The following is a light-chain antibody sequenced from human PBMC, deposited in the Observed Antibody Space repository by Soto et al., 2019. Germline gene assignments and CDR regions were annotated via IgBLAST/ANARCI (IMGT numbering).Light chain of an antibody. Sequence: QSALTQPASVSGSPGQSITISCTGGSSDIGGYNYVSWFQQHPGKAPKLMIYEVTNRPSGVSNRFSGSKSGSTASLTISGLQAEDEAPYYCSSYTSSNNLVFGNGTKVTV. J-gene: IGLJ1*01. V-gene: IGLV2-14*01. CDR1: SSDIGGYNY. CDR3: SSYTSSNNLV. CDR2: EVT.